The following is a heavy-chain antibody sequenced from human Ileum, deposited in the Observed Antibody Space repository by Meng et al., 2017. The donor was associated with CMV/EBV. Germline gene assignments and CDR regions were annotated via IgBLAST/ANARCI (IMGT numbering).Heavy chain of an antibody. Sequence: GGLLRLSCAAPGFTFKINFINWVRQAPGKGPEWVSSISGSGGDTYYADSVKGRFTVSRDNTKSMVYLQTNSLRGDDTSVYYCSKNLEGGYCTSTSCFLLAMDVWGQGTTVTVSS. CDR1: GFTFKINF. V-gene: IGHV3-23*01. J-gene: IGHJ6*02. CDR3: SKNLEGGYCTSTSCFLLAMDV. CDR2: ISGSGGDT. D-gene: IGHD2-2*01.